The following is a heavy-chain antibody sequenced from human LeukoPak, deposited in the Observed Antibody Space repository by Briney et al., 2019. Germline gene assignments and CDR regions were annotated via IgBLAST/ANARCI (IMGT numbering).Heavy chain of an antibody. D-gene: IGHD3-9*01. J-gene: IGHJ5*02. CDR3: AIAIPGGMFWCVPIWVYP. Sequence: ASVKVSFKSSGYTFTCYYLHWVRQAPAQGLEWMGIIYPSGGSTSYAQKFQGRVTMTRDTPTSTVNVELSSLRYGDTAVYYCAIAIPGGMFWCVPIWVYPWGKRTLVTVAS. V-gene: IGHV1-46*01. CDR1: GYTFTCYY. CDR2: IYPSGGST.